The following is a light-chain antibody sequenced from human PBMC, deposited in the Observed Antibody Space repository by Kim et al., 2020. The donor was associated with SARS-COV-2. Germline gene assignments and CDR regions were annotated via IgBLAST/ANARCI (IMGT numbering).Light chain of an antibody. CDR3: QKYGSSPMYT. V-gene: IGKV3-20*01. Sequence: EVVLTQSPGTLSLSPGERATLSCRASQSVNSNYLAWYQQKFGQAPRLLIYGASNRATGIPDRFSGSGSGTDFTPTISRLEPEDFAVYFCQKYGSSPMYTFGPGTKLEI. CDR1: QSVNSNY. J-gene: IGKJ2*01. CDR2: GAS.